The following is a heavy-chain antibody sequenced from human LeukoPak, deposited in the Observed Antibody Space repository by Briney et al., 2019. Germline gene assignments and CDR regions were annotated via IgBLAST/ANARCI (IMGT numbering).Heavy chain of an antibody. CDR2: ISGSAGTT. D-gene: IGHD3-3*01. J-gene: IGHJ4*02. Sequence: GGSLRLSCTTSGFPFSSYAMTWVRQAPGKGLECVSAISGSAGTTYYADSVKGRFTISRDNSSNTLYLQMSSVRADDTAVYYCAKGALEWTYDFDYWGQGILVTVSS. CDR1: GFPFSSYA. CDR3: AKGALEWTYDFDY. V-gene: IGHV3-23*01.